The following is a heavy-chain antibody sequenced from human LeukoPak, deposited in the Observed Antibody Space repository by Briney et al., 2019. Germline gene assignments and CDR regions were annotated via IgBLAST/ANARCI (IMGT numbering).Heavy chain of an antibody. D-gene: IGHD6-13*01. V-gene: IGHV1-18*01. J-gene: IGHJ4*02. CDR3: ARAPPPTWVSAYY. CDR2: ISAYNGNT. CDR1: GYTFTSYG. Sequence: ASVKVSCKASGYTFTSYGISWVRQAPGQGLEWMGWISAYNGNTKYEQKLQGRVTMTTDTSTSSAYIYPRSLRSDDPAVHVCARAPPPTWVSAYYSGQGALLSVS.